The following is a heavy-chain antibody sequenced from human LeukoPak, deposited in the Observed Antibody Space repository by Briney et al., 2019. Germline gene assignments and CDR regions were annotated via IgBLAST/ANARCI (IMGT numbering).Heavy chain of an antibody. CDR2: ISAYNGNT. Sequence: GASVKVSCKASGYTFTSYGISWVRQAPGQGLEWMGWISAYNGNTNYAQKLQGRVTMTTDTSTSTAYMELRSLRSDDTAVYYCASTGSGYDLSFWFDPWGQGTLVTVSS. J-gene: IGHJ5*02. D-gene: IGHD5-12*01. CDR3: ASTGSGYDLSFWFDP. CDR1: GYTFTSYG. V-gene: IGHV1-18*01.